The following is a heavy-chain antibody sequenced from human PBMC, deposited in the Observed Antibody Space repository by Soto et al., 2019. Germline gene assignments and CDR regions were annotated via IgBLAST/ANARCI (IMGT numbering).Heavy chain of an antibody. CDR1: GGSISTYY. V-gene: IGHV4-59*01. CDR3: ARDSGFLTSDAFDL. D-gene: IGHD5-12*01. CDR2: IHKAENT. J-gene: IGHJ3*01. Sequence: QVQLQESGPGLVKPSETLSLICTVSGGSISTYYWSWIRQPPGRGLEWIGYIHKAENTHYNPSLKSRVTISVDTSKTRFSLKLNSVTAADTAIYYCARDSGFLTSDAFDLWGPGTVVTVSS.